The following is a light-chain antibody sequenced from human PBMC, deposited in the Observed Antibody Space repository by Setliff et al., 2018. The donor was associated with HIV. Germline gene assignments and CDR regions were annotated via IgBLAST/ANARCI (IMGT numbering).Light chain of an antibody. CDR2: DVS. CDR1: SSDVGAYNY. V-gene: IGLV2-11*01. CDR3: CSYAGTYTYI. J-gene: IGLJ1*01. Sequence: SVLTQPRSVSGSPGQSVTLSCTGSSSDVGAYNYVSWYQQYPGKAPKLIIYDVSKRPSGVPDRFSGSKSGDTASPTISGLQSEDEADYYCCSYAGTYTYIFGSGTKVTVL.